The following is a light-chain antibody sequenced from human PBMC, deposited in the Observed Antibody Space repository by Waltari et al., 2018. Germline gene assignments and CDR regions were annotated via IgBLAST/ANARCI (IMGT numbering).Light chain of an antibody. J-gene: IGKJ1*01. Sequence: EIVLTQSPGTLSLSPGERATLSCRASQSVRRFLAWYQQKPGQAPRPLIYDASSRATGIPDRFSGSGFGTDFSLTISRLEPEDFAVYYCQKYGSLPATFGQGTKLEIK. V-gene: IGKV3-20*01. CDR3: QKYGSLPAT. CDR2: DAS. CDR1: QSVRRF.